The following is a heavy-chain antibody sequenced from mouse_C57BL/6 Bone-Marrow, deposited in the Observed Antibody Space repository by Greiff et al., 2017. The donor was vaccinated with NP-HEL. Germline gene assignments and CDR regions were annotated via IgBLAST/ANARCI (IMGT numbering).Heavy chain of an antibody. J-gene: IGHJ4*01. CDR1: GYSITSGYY. CDR2: ISYDGSN. D-gene: IGHD2-4*01. Sequence: EVQVVESGPGLVKPSQSLSLTCSVTGYSITSGYYWNWIRQFPGNKLEWMGYISYDGSNNYNPSLKNRISITRDTSKNQFFLKLNSVTTEDTATYYCAREGDYDEGVYAMDYWGQGTSVTVSS. V-gene: IGHV3-6*01. CDR3: AREGDYDEGVYAMDY.